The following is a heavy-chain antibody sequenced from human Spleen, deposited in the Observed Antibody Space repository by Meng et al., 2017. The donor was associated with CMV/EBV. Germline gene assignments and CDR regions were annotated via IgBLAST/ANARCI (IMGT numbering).Heavy chain of an antibody. D-gene: IGHD4-11*01. CDR3: AKSYSNYAYYYYGMDV. CDR1: GFTFSSYA. V-gene: IGHV3-23*01. J-gene: IGHJ6*02. CDR2: ISGSGGST. Sequence: GESLKISCAASGFTFSSYAMSWVRQAPGKGLEWVSAISGSGGSTYYADSVKGRFTISRDNSKNTLYLQMNSLRAEDTAVYYCAKSYSNYAYYYYGMDVWGQGTTVTVSS.